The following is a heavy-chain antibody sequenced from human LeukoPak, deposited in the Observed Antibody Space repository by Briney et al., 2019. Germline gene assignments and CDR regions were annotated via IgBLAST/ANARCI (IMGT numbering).Heavy chain of an antibody. Sequence: ASVKVSCKASGYSFTGHYMHWVRQAPGQGLEWMGWINTNTGNPTYAQGLTGRFVFSLDTSVSTAYLQISSLKAEDTAVYYCARVGSSSSGLGAFDIWGQGTMVTVSS. CDR2: INTNTGNP. V-gene: IGHV7-4-1*02. CDR1: GYSFTGHY. CDR3: ARVGSSSSGLGAFDI. J-gene: IGHJ3*02. D-gene: IGHD6-6*01.